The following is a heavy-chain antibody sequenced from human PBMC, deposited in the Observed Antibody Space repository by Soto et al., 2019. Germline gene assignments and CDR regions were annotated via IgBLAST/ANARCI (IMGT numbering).Heavy chain of an antibody. J-gene: IGHJ4*02. CDR2: IYYSGST. Sequence: QLQLQESGPGLVKPSETLSLTCTVSGGSISSSSYYWGWIRQPPGKGLEWIGSIYYSGSTYYNPSLKSRVTISVDTSKNQFSLKLSSVTAADTAVYYCARLMPPLPHIVATTYDYWGQGTLVTVSS. CDR3: ARLMPPLPHIVATTYDY. V-gene: IGHV4-39*01. D-gene: IGHD5-12*01. CDR1: GGSISSSSYY.